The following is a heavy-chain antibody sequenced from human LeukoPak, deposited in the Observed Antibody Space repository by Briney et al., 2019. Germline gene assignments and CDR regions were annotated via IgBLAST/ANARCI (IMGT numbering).Heavy chain of an antibody. J-gene: IGHJ4*02. CDR1: GFTFSSYA. D-gene: IGHD3-22*01. CDR2: ISYDGSNK. CDR3: ARDQYYYDSSGYLDY. Sequence: GGSLRLSCAASGFTFSSYAMHWVRQAPGKGLEWVAVISYDGSNKYYADSVKARFTISRDNSKNTLYLQMNSLRAEDTAVYYCARDQYYYDSSGYLDYWGQGTLVTVSS. V-gene: IGHV3-30-3*01.